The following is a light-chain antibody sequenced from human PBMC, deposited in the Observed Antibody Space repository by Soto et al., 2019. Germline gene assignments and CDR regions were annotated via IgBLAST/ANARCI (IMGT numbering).Light chain of an antibody. CDR2: GAS. V-gene: IGKV3-20*01. J-gene: IGKJ4*01. CDR1: LSLSSSY. Sequence: EIVLTQSPGTLSLSPGERATLSCRDSLSLSSSYLAWYQQKPGQAPRLLIYGASSRATGIPDRFSGSGSGTDFTLAISTLEPEDFAVYYCQQYDSSPLTFGGGTKVEIK. CDR3: QQYDSSPLT.